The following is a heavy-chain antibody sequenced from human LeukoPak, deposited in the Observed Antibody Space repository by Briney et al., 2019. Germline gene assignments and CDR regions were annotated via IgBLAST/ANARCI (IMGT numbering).Heavy chain of an antibody. J-gene: IGHJ4*02. CDR2: IYYSGST. V-gene: IGHV4-59*01. Sequence: SETLSLTCTVSGGSISSYYWSWIRQPPGKGLEWIGYIYYSGSTNYNPSLKSRVTISVDTSKNQFSLKLSSVTAADTALYYCASARLTRVTEFDYWGQGTLVTVSS. D-gene: IGHD4-17*01. CDR1: GGSISSYY. CDR3: ASARLTRVTEFDY.